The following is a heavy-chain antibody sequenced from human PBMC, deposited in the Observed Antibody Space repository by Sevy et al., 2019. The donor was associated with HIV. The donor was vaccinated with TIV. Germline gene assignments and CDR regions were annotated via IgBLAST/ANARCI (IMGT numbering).Heavy chain of an antibody. CDR2: MWYDGNNK. Sequence: GGSLRLSCVASGIAFRNAWMNWVRQAPGKGLEWVALMWYDGNNKYYADSVKGRFTISRDSSKNTLYLQMNNLRAEDTAVYYCARGPSLIVAGAAGYLDYWGQGTLVTVSS. V-gene: IGHV3-33*08. J-gene: IGHJ4*02. CDR3: ARGPSLIVAGAAGYLDY. CDR1: GIAFRNAW. D-gene: IGHD2-21*01.